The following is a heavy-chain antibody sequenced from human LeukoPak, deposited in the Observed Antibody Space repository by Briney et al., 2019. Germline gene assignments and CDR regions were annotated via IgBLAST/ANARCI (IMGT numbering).Heavy chain of an antibody. CDR1: GFTFSTYW. CDR3: ARERQNKDFWSGGDY. V-gene: IGHV3-7*01. CDR2: IKQDGSEK. J-gene: IGHJ4*02. D-gene: IGHD3-3*01. Sequence: PGGSLRLSCAASGFTFSTYWMSWVRQAPGKGLEWVANIKQDGSEKYYVDSVKGRFTISRDNPKNSLYLQMNTLRPEDTAVYYCARERQNKDFWSGGDYWGQGALVTVSS.